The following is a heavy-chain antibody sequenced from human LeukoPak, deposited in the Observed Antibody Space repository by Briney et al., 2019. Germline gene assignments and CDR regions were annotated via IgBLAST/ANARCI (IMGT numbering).Heavy chain of an antibody. Sequence: ASVKVSCKVSGYTLTELSMHWVRQAPGKGLEWMGGFDPEDGETIYAQKFQGRVTMTEDTSTDTAYMELSSLRSEDTAVYYCLSVVGATRPFDYWGQGTLVTVSS. CDR2: FDPEDGET. D-gene: IGHD1-26*01. CDR1: GYTLTELS. J-gene: IGHJ4*02. V-gene: IGHV1-24*01. CDR3: LSVVGATRPFDY.